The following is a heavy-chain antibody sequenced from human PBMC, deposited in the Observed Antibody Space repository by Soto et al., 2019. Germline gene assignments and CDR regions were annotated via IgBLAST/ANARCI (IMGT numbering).Heavy chain of an antibody. CDR3: ARPYCNGSSCYPLIDY. D-gene: IGHD2-15*01. CDR2: ISAFNGYT. CDR1: GYTFTNYG. Sequence: QVQLVQSGAEVKKPGASVKVSCKASGYTFTNYGITWVRQAPGQGLEWMGWISAFNGYTNYAQKFQGRVTMTTDTSTSAAYMELRTLRSDDAAVYYCARPYCNGSSCYPLIDYWGQGALVTVSS. V-gene: IGHV1-18*01. J-gene: IGHJ4*02.